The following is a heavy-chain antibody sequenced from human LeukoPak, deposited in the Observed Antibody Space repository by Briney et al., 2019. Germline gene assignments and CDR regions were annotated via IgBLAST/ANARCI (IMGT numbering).Heavy chain of an antibody. V-gene: IGHV3-30-3*01. J-gene: IGHJ4*02. Sequence: PGGSLRLSCAASGFTFSSYAMHWVRQAPGKGLEWVAVISYDGSNKYYADSVKGRFTISRDNAKNSLYLQMNSLRAEDTAVYYCAREDIYGYSEDYWGQGTLVTVSS. CDR3: AREDIYGYSEDY. D-gene: IGHD5-18*01. CDR1: GFTFSSYA. CDR2: ISYDGSNK.